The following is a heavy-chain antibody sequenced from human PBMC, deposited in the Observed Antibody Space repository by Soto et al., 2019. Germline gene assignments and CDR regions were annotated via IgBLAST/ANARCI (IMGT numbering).Heavy chain of an antibody. D-gene: IGHD3-3*01. CDR2: ISWNSGYI. CDR1: GFSFGDYG. V-gene: IGHV3-9*01. J-gene: IGHJ3*02. Sequence: EVQLVESGGGLVQPGRSLRLSCVASGFSFGDYGMHWVRQAPGRGPEWVSGISWNSGYIGYAETVKGRFTISRDNAKNSLYLQMNSLRAEDTALYYCVKDGLTSVFGLVHDGSDIWGHGTMVTVSS. CDR3: VKDGLTSVFGLVHDGSDI.